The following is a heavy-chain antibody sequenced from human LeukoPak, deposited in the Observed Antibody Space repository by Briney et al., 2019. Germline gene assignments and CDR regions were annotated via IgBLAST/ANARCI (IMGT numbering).Heavy chain of an antibody. Sequence: SETLSLTCTVSGVSISSSSYYWGWIRQPPGKGLEWIGSIYYTGSTYYNPSLKSRVTTSVDTSKNLFSLKLSSVTAADTAVYYCARALRFLERFSSDPKRYYFDYWGQGTLVTVSS. CDR1: GVSISSSSYY. CDR3: ARALRFLERFSSDPKRYYFDY. D-gene: IGHD3-3*01. J-gene: IGHJ4*02. CDR2: IYYTGST. V-gene: IGHV4-39*07.